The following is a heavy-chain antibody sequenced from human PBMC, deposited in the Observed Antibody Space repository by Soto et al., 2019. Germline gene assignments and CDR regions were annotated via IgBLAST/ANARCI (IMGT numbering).Heavy chain of an antibody. Sequence: SVKVSCKASGGTFSSYAISWVRQAPGQGLEWMGGIIPIFGTANYAQKFQGRVTITADESTSTAYMELSSLRSEDTAVYYCARDLGAKSLYCTNGVCRPSNWFDPWGQGTLVTVSS. CDR3: ARDLGAKSLYCTNGVCRPSNWFDP. J-gene: IGHJ5*02. D-gene: IGHD2-8*01. CDR1: GGTFSSYA. V-gene: IGHV1-69*13. CDR2: IIPIFGTA.